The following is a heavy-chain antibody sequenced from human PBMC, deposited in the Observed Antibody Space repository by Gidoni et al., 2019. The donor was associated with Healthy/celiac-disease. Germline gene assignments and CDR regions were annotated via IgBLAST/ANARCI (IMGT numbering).Heavy chain of an antibody. V-gene: IGHV3-30*18. Sequence: AAISRDGSNKYYADSVKGRFTISRDNSKNTVYLQMNSLRAEDTAVYYCAKDPRSSHRDTNFGYWGQGTLVTVSS. CDR3: AKDPRSSHRDTNFGY. D-gene: IGHD2-2*01. J-gene: IGHJ4*02. CDR2: ISRDGSNK.